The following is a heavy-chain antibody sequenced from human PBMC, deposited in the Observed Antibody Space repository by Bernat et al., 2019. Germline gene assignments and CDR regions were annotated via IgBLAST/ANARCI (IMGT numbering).Heavy chain of an antibody. CDR1: GFTFSSYA. V-gene: IGHV3-30*01. CDR3: ARRPPTVTTSPFPFDH. CDR2: ISYDGSNK. J-gene: IGHJ5*02. Sequence: QVQLVESGGGVVQPGRSLRLSCAASGFTFSSYAMHWVRQAPGKGLEWVAVISYDGSNKYYADSVKGRFTISRDNSKNTLYLQMNSLRAEDTAVYYCARRPPTVTTSPFPFDHWGQGTLVTVSS. D-gene: IGHD4-17*01.